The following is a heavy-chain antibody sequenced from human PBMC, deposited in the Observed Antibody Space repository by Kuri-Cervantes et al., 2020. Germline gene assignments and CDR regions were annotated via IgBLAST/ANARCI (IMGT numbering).Heavy chain of an antibody. CDR2: ISVYNGDT. Sequence: ASVKVSCKASGYTFTNFGISWVRQAPGQGLEWMGWISVYNGDTNYAQKLQGRVTMTTDTSTSTAYMELRSLRSDDTAVYYCANAKGSTAFTPLNWFDPWGQGTLVTVSS. CDR3: ANAKGSTAFTPLNWFDP. J-gene: IGHJ5*02. CDR1: GYTFTNFG. V-gene: IGHV1-18*01. D-gene: IGHD2-15*01.